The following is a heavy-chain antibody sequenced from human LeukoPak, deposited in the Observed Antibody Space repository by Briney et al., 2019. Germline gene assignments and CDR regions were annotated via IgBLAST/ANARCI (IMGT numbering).Heavy chain of an antibody. CDR1: GGSISSYY. V-gene: IGHV4-4*07. Sequence: SETLSLTCTVSGGSISSYYWSWIRQPAGKGLEWIGRIYTSGSTNYNPSLKSRVTMSVDTSKNQFSLKLSSVTAADTAVYYCARDQYYYGSGSSNPLDYWGQGTLVTASS. D-gene: IGHD3-10*01. CDR3: ARDQYYYGSGSSNPLDY. J-gene: IGHJ4*02. CDR2: IYTSGST.